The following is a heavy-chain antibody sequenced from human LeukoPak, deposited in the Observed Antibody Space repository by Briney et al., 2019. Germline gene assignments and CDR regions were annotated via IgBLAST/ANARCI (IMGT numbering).Heavy chain of an antibody. V-gene: IGHV3-30*03. J-gene: IGHJ4*02. Sequence: GGSLRLSCAASGFTFSSYGMRWVRQAPGKGLEWVAVISYDGSNKYYADSVKGRFTISRDNSKNTLYLQMNSLRAEDTAVYYCPVGDYFDYWGQGTLVTVSS. D-gene: IGHD3-16*01. CDR3: PVGDYFDY. CDR1: GFTFSSYG. CDR2: ISYDGSNK.